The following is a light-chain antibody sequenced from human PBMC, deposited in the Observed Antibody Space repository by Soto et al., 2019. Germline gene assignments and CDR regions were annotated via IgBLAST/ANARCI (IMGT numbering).Light chain of an antibody. CDR2: DAS. V-gene: IGKV1-33*01. J-gene: IGKJ4*01. Sequence: DIQMTQSPSSLSASVGDRVTITCQASQDISNSLSWYQQKPGKAPKLLIYDASNLETGVPSSFRGRGSGTDFTLTITGLKPEDIASYYCLQYDYLPITFGGGTKVEIK. CDR3: LQYDYLPIT. CDR1: QDISNS.